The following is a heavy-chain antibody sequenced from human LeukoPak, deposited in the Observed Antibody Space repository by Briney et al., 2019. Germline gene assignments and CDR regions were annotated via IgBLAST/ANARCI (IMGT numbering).Heavy chain of an antibody. Sequence: SETLSLTCTVSGGSISSSSYYWGWIRQPPGKGLEWIGSIYYSGSTYYNPSLKSRVTISVDTSKNQFSLNLSSVTAADTAVYYCASPSNTAADYWGQGTLVTVSS. CDR2: IYYSGST. CDR3: ASPSNTAADY. J-gene: IGHJ4*02. D-gene: IGHD2-15*01. CDR1: GGSISSSSYY. V-gene: IGHV4-39*07.